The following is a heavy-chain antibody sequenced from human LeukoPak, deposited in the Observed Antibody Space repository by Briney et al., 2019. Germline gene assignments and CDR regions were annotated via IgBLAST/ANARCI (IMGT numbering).Heavy chain of an antibody. CDR2: ISSSSSYI. Sequence: GGSLRLSCAASGFTFSSYSMNWVRQAPGKGLEWVSSISSSSSYIYYADSVKGRFTISRDNAKNSLYLQMNSLRAEDTAVYYCARGLFGIVVVTFDYWGQGTLVTVSS. D-gene: IGHD2-21*01. V-gene: IGHV3-21*01. CDR3: ARGLFGIVVVTFDY. J-gene: IGHJ4*02. CDR1: GFTFSSYS.